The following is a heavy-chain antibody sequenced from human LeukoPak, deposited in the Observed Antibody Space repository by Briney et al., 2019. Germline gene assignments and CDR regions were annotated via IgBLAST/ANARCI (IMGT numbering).Heavy chain of an antibody. D-gene: IGHD2-2*01. CDR1: GGSISSRTYY. V-gene: IGHV4-39*01. J-gene: IGHJ4*02. Sequence: SETLSLTCTVSGGSISSRTYYWGWIRQPPGKELEWIGSSYYSGSTYYNPSLKSRVTISVDTSKNQFSLKLRSVTAADTAVYYCASLADCSGTRCHDYWGQGTLVTVSS. CDR3: ASLADCSGTRCHDY. CDR2: SYYSGST.